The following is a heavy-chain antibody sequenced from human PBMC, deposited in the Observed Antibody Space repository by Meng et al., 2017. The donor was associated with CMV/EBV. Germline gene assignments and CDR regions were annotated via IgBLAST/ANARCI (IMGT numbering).Heavy chain of an antibody. CDR3: ARVGYSNYEPLYYYYGMDV. D-gene: IGHD4-11*01. Sequence: GESLKISCAASGFTFSSYSMNWVRQAPGKGPEWVSSISSSSSYIYYADSVKGRFTISRDNAKNSLYLQMNSLRAEDTAVYYCARVGYSNYEPLYYYYGMDVWGQGTTVTVSS. CDR1: GFTFSSYS. J-gene: IGHJ6*02. V-gene: IGHV3-21*01. CDR2: ISSSSSYI.